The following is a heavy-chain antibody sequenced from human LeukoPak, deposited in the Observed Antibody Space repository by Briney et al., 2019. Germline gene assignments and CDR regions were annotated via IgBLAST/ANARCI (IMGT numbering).Heavy chain of an antibody. D-gene: IGHD6-13*01. Sequence: SETLSLTCTVSGGSISSYYWSWIRQPAGKGLEWIGRIYTSGSTNYNPSLKSRVTMSVDTSKNQFSLKLSSVTAADTAVYYCASTPAAGRNPDYWGQGTLVTVSS. J-gene: IGHJ4*02. CDR3: ASTPAAGRNPDY. V-gene: IGHV4-4*07. CDR2: IYTSGST. CDR1: GGSISSYY.